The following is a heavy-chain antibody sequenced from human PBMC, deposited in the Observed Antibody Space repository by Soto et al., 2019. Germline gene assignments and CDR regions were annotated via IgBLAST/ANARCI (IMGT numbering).Heavy chain of an antibody. J-gene: IGHJ6*02. CDR1: GGTFSSYA. CDR3: ARVRRYYYESSGYYYHYGMDV. CDR2: IIPIFGTA. D-gene: IGHD3-22*01. V-gene: IGHV1-69*13. Sequence: SVKVSCKASGGTFSSYAISWVRQAPGQGLEWMGGIIPIFGTANYAQKFQGRVTITADESTSIAYMELSSLRSEDTAVYYCARVRRYYYESSGYYYHYGMDVWGQGTTVTVSS.